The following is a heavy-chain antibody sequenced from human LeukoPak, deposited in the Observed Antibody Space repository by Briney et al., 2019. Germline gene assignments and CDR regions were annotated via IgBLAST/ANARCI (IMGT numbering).Heavy chain of an antibody. V-gene: IGHV4-34*01. Sequence: PSETLSLTCAVYGGTFSGYYWSWIRQPPGKRLEWVGESNDSGGTNYNPSLKSRVTISVDTSKNQFSLKLSSVTAADTAVYYCARERQQLKDYWGQGTLVTVSS. CDR2: SNDSGGT. D-gene: IGHD6-13*01. CDR1: GGTFSGYY. J-gene: IGHJ4*02. CDR3: ARERQQLKDY.